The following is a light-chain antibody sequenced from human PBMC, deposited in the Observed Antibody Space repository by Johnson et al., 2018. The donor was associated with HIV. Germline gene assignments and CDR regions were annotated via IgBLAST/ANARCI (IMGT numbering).Light chain of an antibody. V-gene: IGLV1-51*02. CDR1: RSNIGNNY. J-gene: IGLJ1*01. Sequence: QSVLTQPPSVSAAPGQKVTISCSGSRSNIGNNYVSWYQQLPGTAPKLLIYETNKRPSGIPDRFSGSKSGKSATLGIAGLQTGDEAVYYCGTWDNSLSTGAVFGTGTKVTVL. CDR2: ETN. CDR3: GTWDNSLSTGAV.